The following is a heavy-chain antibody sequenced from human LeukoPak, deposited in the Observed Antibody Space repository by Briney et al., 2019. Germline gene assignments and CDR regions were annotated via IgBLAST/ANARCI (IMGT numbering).Heavy chain of an antibody. CDR2: IYYSGST. D-gene: IGHD3-22*01. CDR1: GGSISSSSYY. J-gene: IGHJ4*02. Sequence: KTSETLSLTCTVSGGSISSSSYYWGWIRQPPGKGLEWIGSIYYSGSTYYNPSLKSRVTISVDTSKNQFPLKLSSVTAADTAVYYCARGPFYYYDSSGYPFDYWGQGTLVTVSS. CDR3: ARGPFYYYDSSGYPFDY. V-gene: IGHV4-39*01.